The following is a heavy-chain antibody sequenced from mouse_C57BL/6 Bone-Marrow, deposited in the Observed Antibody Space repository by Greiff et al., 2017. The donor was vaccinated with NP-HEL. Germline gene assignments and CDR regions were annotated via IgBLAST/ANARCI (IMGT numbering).Heavy chain of an antibody. CDR1: GYSFTGYY. Sequence: VQLQQSGPELVKPGASVKISCKASGYSFTGYYMHWVKQSSEKSLEWIGEINPSTGGTSYNQKFKGKATLTVDKSSSTAYMQLKSLTSEDSAVYYCASVGNSLGYWGQGTTLTVSS. V-gene: IGHV1-43*01. CDR2: INPSTGGT. CDR3: ASVGNSLGY. J-gene: IGHJ2*01. D-gene: IGHD2-1*01.